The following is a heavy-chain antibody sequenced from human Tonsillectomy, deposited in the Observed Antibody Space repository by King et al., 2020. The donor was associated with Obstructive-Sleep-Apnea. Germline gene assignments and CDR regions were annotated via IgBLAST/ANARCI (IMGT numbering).Heavy chain of an antibody. CDR3: ARDGGIAAAVRDMDV. CDR2: ISPYNGNT. V-gene: IGHV1-18*04. J-gene: IGHJ6*01. CDR1: GFTFTAYG. Sequence: QLVQSGPEVKKPGASVKVSCKASGFTFTAYGITWVRQAPGQGLEWMGWISPYNGNTDYAQNLQGRVTVTTDTSTSTAYMELRSLISDDTAVYYCARDGGIAAAVRDMDVWGQGTTVTVSS. D-gene: IGHD6-13*01.